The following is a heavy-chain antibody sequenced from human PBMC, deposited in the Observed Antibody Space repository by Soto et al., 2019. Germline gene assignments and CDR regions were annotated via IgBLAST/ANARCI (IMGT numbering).Heavy chain of an antibody. CDR1: GYTLTSYD. J-gene: IGHJ4*02. Sequence: QVQLVQCGAEVKKPGASVKVTCKASGYTLTSYDINWVRQATGQGLEWMGWMNPNSGNTGYAQKFQGRVTMTRNTSISTAYMELSSLRSEDTAVYYCARGPTWAGNVDYWAQGTLVTVSS. D-gene: IGHD1-1*01. CDR2: MNPNSGNT. V-gene: IGHV1-8*01. CDR3: ARGPTWAGNVDY.